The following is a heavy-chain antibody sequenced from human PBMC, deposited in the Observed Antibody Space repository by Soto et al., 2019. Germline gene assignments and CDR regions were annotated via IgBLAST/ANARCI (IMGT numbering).Heavy chain of an antibody. CDR1: GYTFTSYA. V-gene: IGHV1-3*01. CDR3: ARVYSYGSGFGY. CDR2: INAGNGNT. J-gene: IGHJ4*02. D-gene: IGHD5-18*01. Sequence: ASVKVSCKASGYTFTSYAMHWVRQAPGQRLEWMGWINAGNGNTKYSQKFQGRVTITRDTSASTAYMELSSLRSEDTAVYYCARVYSYGSGFGYWGQGTLVTVSS.